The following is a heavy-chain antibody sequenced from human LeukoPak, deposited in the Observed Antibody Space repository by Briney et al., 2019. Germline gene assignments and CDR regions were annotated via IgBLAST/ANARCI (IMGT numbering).Heavy chain of an antibody. D-gene: IGHD4-11*01. CDR2: IRLDGSNK. J-gene: IGHJ4*02. CDR3: AKGVTYSFDY. Sequence: AGGSPRLSCAASGFTFSSCGMHWVRQAPGKGLEWVAFIRLDGSNKYYADSVKGRFTISRDNSKNTLYLQMNSLRAEDTSVYYCAKGVTYSFDYWGQGTLVTVSS. CDR1: GFTFSSCG. V-gene: IGHV3-30*02.